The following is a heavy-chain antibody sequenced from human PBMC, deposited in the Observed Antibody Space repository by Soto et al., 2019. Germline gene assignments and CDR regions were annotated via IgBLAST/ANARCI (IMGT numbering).Heavy chain of an antibody. Sequence: QLQLQESGPGLVKPSETLSLTCAISGGSISSRNWWTWVRQTPGRGLEWIGESFHTGNTKFNPSLQSRVTLSLDQSNNHFSLTLRSGTAADTAVYYCARILTTLTTYGLDVWGQGTTVTVSS. CDR3: ARILTTLTTYGLDV. CDR2: SFHTGNT. CDR1: GGSISSRNW. V-gene: IGHV4-4*02. D-gene: IGHD4-17*01. J-gene: IGHJ6*02.